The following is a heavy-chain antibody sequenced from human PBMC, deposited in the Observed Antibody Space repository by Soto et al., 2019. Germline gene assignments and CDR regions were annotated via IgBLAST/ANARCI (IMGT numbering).Heavy chain of an antibody. Sequence: QVQLQESGPGLVKPSQTLSLTCTVSGGSISSGGYYWSWIRQHPGKGLEWIGYIYYSGSTYYNPSLKSRVTISVDMSKNQFSLELSSVTAADTAVYYCARSRIVVVPAARPRAEYFQHWGQGTLVTVSS. CDR1: GGSISSGGYY. D-gene: IGHD2-2*01. CDR2: IYYSGST. V-gene: IGHV4-31*03. CDR3: ARSRIVVVPAARPRAEYFQH. J-gene: IGHJ1*01.